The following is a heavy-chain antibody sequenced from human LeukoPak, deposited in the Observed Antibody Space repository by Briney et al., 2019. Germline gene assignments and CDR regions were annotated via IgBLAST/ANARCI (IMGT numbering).Heavy chain of an antibody. J-gene: IGHJ4*02. CDR1: GYSISSGYY. CDR3: AREVYIAAAREYYFDY. D-gene: IGHD6-13*01. Sequence: SSETLSLTCAVSGYSISSGYYWGWIRQPPGKGLEWIGSIYHSGSTYYNPSLKSRVTISVDTSKNQFSLELSSVTAADTAVYYCAREVYIAAAREYYFDYWGQGTLVTVSS. CDR2: IYHSGST. V-gene: IGHV4-38-2*01.